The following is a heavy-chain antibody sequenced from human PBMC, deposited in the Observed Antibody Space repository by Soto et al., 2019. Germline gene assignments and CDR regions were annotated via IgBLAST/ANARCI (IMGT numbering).Heavy chain of an antibody. D-gene: IGHD3-3*01. Sequence: TLSLTCTVSGGSISSGDYYWSWIRQPPGKGLEWIGYIYYSGSTYYNPSLKSRVTISVDTSKNQFSLKLSSVTAADTAVYYCAGRIYDFWSGYHPYGMDVWGQGTTVTVSS. CDR3: AGRIYDFWSGYHPYGMDV. CDR1: GGSISSGDYY. J-gene: IGHJ6*01. V-gene: IGHV4-30-4*01. CDR2: IYYSGST.